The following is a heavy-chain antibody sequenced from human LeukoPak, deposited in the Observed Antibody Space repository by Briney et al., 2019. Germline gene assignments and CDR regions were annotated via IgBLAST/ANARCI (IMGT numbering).Heavy chain of an antibody. CDR1: GDSMNSYF. V-gene: IGHV4-4*07. CDR3: ARDHGLASAWFDP. D-gene: IGHD6-13*01. Sequence: PSETLSLTCTVSGDSMNSYFWTWIRQPAGKGLEWIGRISTSENTNYNPSLKSQVTMSIDTSKNQFSLKLSSVTAADTAVYYCARDHGLASAWFDPWGQGTLVTVSS. J-gene: IGHJ5*02. CDR2: ISTSENT.